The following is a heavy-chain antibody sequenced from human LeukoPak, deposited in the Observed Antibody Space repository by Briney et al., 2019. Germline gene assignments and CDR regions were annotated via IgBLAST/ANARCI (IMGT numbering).Heavy chain of an antibody. CDR3: ARVSYSSSWENWFDP. J-gene: IGHJ5*02. D-gene: IGHD6-13*01. CDR1: GFTFSSYW. V-gene: IGHV3-7*01. CDR2: IKQDGSEK. Sequence: PGGSLRLSCAASGFTFSSYWMSWARQAPGKGLEWVANIKQDGSEKYYVDSVKGRFTISRDNATNSLYLQMNSLRAEDTAVYYCARVSYSSSWENWFDPWGQGTLVTVSS.